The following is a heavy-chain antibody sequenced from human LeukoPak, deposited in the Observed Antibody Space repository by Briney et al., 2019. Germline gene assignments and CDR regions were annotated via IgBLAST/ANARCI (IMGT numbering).Heavy chain of an antibody. J-gene: IGHJ6*02. V-gene: IGHV4-39*01. D-gene: IGHD5-18*01. CDR1: GGSTSSSSYY. Sequence: SETLSLTCTVSGGSTSSSSYYWGWIRQPPGKGLEWIGSIYYSGSTYYNPSLKSRVTISVDTSKNQFSLKLSSVTAADTAVYYCARHPSQLWFYGMDVWGQGTTVTVSS. CDR2: IYYSGST. CDR3: ARHPSQLWFYGMDV.